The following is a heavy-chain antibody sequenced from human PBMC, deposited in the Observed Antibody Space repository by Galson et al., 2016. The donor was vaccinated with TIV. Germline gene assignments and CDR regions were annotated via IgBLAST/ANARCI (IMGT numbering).Heavy chain of an antibody. V-gene: IGHV3-7*01. CDR1: GFTFSTYW. D-gene: IGHD4-17*01. J-gene: IGHJ4*02. Sequence: SLRLSCAASGFTFSTYWMSWVRQAPGEGLQWVANIKQDGTDQNYVDSVKGRFSISRDNAKNSLFLQMNTLRPEDTAVYYCASDWDDYGAHSALDDWGQGTLVTVSS. CDR2: IKQDGTDQ. CDR3: ASDWDDYGAHSALDD.